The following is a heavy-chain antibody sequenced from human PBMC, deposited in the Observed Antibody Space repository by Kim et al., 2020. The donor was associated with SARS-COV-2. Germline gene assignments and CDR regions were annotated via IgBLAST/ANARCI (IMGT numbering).Heavy chain of an antibody. V-gene: IGHV3-20*04. CDR1: GFTFDDYG. CDR2: INWNGGST. CDR3: ARADNDYGDYQGYFDY. J-gene: IGHJ4*02. D-gene: IGHD4-17*01. Sequence: GGSLRLSCAASGFTFDDYGMSWVRQAPGKGLEWVSGINWNGGSTGYADSVKGRFTISRDNAKNSLYLQMNSLRAEDTALYYCARADNDYGDYQGYFDYWGQGTLVTVSS.